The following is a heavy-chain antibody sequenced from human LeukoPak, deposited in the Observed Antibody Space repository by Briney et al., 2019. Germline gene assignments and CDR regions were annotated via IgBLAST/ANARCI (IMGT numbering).Heavy chain of an antibody. J-gene: IGHJ3*02. D-gene: IGHD3-9*01. CDR2: IKGDGSEK. V-gene: IGHV3-7*01. Sequence: PGGSLRLSCAASGFSFSSHWMNWVRQAPGKGLQWVATIKGDGSEKFYVDSVKGRFTISRDNAKNSLYLQMNILRAEDTAVYYCARDSGTYYDILTGPDAFDIWGQGTMVTVSS. CDR1: GFSFSSHW. CDR3: ARDSGTYYDILTGPDAFDI.